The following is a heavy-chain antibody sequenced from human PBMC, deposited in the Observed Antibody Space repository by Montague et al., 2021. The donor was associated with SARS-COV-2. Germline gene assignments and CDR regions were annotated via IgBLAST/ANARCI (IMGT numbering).Heavy chain of an antibody. V-gene: IGHV3-74*01. CDR1: GFTFSSNW. CDR2: TNSDGTTT. D-gene: IGHD7-27*01. CDR3: VKSRYGASGADY. Sequence: SLRLSCAASGFTFSSNWMHWVRRPPGKGLMWVSRTNSDGTTTHYADSVKGRFTISRDNAENMLYLQMNSLRGEDSAVYYCVKSRYGASGADYWGQGNVVTVSS. J-gene: IGHJ4*02.